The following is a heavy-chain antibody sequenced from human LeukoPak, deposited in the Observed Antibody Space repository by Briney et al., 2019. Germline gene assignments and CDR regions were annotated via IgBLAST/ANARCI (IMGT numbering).Heavy chain of an antibody. CDR1: GGSISSYY. V-gene: IGHV4-59*12. Sequence: SETLSLTCTVSGGSISSYYWSWIRQPRGKGLEWMGDIYYSWFTNYNPSLKSRVTISEDTSQKHCVLKLSSATTANQAVYYCWRDRVVVPAAHANAPGGWFAPWGQGTLVTVSA. CDR3: WRDRVVVPAAHANAPGGWFAP. D-gene: IGHD2-2*01. J-gene: IGHJ5*02. CDR2: IYYSWFT.